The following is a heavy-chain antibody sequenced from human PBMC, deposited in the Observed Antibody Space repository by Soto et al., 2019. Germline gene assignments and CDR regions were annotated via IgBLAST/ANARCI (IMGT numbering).Heavy chain of an antibody. CDR1: RFTFNTFA. CDR3: AKHTYSDFWPGHYYYLDF. D-gene: IGHD3-3*02. Sequence: VQLLESGGDLVQPGGSLRLSCVTSRFTFNTFAMSWVRQAPGEGLEWVSAINAGGGNTHYADSVKGRFSISRDNSKKTLYLHMYSLRAENTTVYYCAKHTYSDFWPGHYYYLDFWGQGTLVTVSS. V-gene: IGHV3-23*01. CDR2: INAGGGNT. J-gene: IGHJ4*02.